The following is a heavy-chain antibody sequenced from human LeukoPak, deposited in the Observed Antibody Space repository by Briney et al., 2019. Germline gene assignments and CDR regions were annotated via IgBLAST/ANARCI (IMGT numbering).Heavy chain of an antibody. V-gene: IGHV3-7*03. Sequence: GGSLRLSCAASGFTFSSYWMNWVRQAPGKGLEWVANIKQDGSEKYYVDSVKGRLTISRDNSKNTLYLQMNSLRAEDTAVYYCAIGPGGLFDYWGQGTLVTVSS. CDR1: GFTFSSYW. CDR2: IKQDGSEK. J-gene: IGHJ4*02. CDR3: AIGPGGLFDY. D-gene: IGHD4-23*01.